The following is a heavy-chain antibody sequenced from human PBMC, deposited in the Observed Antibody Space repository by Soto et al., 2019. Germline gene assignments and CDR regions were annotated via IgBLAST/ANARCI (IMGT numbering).Heavy chain of an antibody. CDR3: ARAASGSYPYYYYGMDV. V-gene: IGHV3-13*01. CDR2: IGTAGDT. D-gene: IGHD1-26*01. Sequence: GGSLRLSCAASGLTFSSYDMHWVRQATGKGLEWVSAIGTAGDTYYPGSVKGRFTISRENAKNSLYLQMNSLRAGDTAVYYCARAASGSYPYYYYGMDVWGQGTTVTVSS. J-gene: IGHJ6*02. CDR1: GLTFSSYD.